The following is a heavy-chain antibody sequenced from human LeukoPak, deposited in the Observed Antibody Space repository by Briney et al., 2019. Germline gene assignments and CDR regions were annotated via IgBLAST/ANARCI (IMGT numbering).Heavy chain of an antibody. V-gene: IGHV4-30-2*01. CDR3: ARHAIYYYDSSGYPGPDAFDI. CDR2: IYHSGST. CDR1: GGSISSGGYY. D-gene: IGHD3-22*01. J-gene: IGHJ3*02. Sequence: PSQTLSLTCTVSGGSISSGGYYWSWIRQPPGKGLEWIGYIYHSGSTYYNPSLKSRITISVDRSKNQFSLNLSSVTAADTAVYYCARHAIYYYDSSGYPGPDAFDIWGQGTMVTVSS.